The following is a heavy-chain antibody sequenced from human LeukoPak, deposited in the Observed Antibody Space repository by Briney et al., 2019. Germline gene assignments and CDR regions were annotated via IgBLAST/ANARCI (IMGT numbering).Heavy chain of an antibody. D-gene: IGHD3-10*01. CDR2: ISSSSSLM. V-gene: IGHV3-21*01. CDR3: ARAPTGGGITMVRGVLTYGMDV. J-gene: IGHJ6*02. Sequence: PGGSLRLSCAAFGFTFSSYSMNWVRQAPGRGLEWVSSISSSSSLMYYADSVRGRFTISRDNAKNSLYLQTNSLRAEDTAVYYCARAPTGGGITMVRGVLTYGMDVWGQGTTVTVSS. CDR1: GFTFSSYS.